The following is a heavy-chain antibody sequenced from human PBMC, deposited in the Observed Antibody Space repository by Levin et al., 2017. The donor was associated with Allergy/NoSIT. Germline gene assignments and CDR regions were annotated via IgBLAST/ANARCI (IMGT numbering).Heavy chain of an antibody. D-gene: IGHD1-1*01. CDR2: ISGSGSYI. J-gene: IGHJ4*02. Sequence: NSGGSLRLSCAASGFIFSSYSMNWVRQAPGKGLEWVSSISGSGSYIYYAESVQGRFTISRDNAKKSVFLQMNSLRAEDTAVYYCARAGWNDFYYSDYWGQGTPVIVSS. V-gene: IGHV3-21*01. CDR1: GFIFSSYS. CDR3: ARAGWNDFYYSDY.